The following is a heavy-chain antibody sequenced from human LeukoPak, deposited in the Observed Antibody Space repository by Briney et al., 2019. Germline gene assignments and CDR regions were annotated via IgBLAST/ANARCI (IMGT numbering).Heavy chain of an antibody. CDR3: ARDLAYGDYIYDY. Sequence: GGSLRLSCAASGITVSRNYMNWVRQAPGKGLEWVSVIYSGDTTHYADSVKGRFSISRDNSKNTLYLQINNPRVEDTAVYYCARDLAYGDYIYDYWGQGTLVTVSS. CDR1: GITVSRNY. J-gene: IGHJ4*02. V-gene: IGHV3-66*01. CDR2: IYSGDTT. D-gene: IGHD4-17*01.